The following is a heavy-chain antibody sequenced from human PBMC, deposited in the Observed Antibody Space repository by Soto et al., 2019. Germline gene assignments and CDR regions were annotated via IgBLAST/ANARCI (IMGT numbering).Heavy chain of an antibody. J-gene: IGHJ4*02. CDR2: IYTSGST. CDR1: GGSISSYY. D-gene: IGHD3-22*01. Sequence: SETLSRTCTVSGGSISSYYWSWIRQPAGKGLEWIGRIYTSGSTNYNPSLKSRVTMSVDTSKNQFSLKLSSVTAADTAVYYCARDSLSPYYYDSSGYWSYFDYWGQGTLVTVSS. CDR3: ARDSLSPYYYDSSGYWSYFDY. V-gene: IGHV4-4*07.